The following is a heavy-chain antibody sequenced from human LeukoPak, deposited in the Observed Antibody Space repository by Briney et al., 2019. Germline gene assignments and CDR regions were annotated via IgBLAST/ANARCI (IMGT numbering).Heavy chain of an antibody. J-gene: IGHJ4*02. CDR1: GGSISSGGYY. CDR2: TYYSGST. Sequence: MASETLSLTCTVSGGSISSGGYYWSWIRQHPGKGLEWIGYTYYSGSTYYNPSLKSRVTISVDTSKNQFSLKLSSVTAADTAVYYCACDSPRRGEMKSRYDYGDYLRLGPHENFDYWGQGTLVTVSS. V-gene: IGHV4-31*03. D-gene: IGHD4-17*01. CDR3: ACDSPRRGEMKSRYDYGDYLRLGPHENFDY.